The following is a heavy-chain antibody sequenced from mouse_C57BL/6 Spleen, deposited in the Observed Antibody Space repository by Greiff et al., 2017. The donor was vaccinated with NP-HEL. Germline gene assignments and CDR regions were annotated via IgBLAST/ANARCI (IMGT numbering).Heavy chain of an antibody. CDR2: ISSGGSYT. D-gene: IGHD2-1*01. V-gene: IGHV5-6*01. CDR3: ARQGGNYASFAY. J-gene: IGHJ3*01. Sequence: EVQGVESGGDLVKPGGSLKLSCAASGFTFSSYGMSWVRQTPDKRLEWVATISSGGSYTYYPDSVKGRFTSSRDNAKNTLYLQMSSLKSEDTAMYYCARQGGNYASFAYWGQGTLVTVSA. CDR1: GFTFSSYG.